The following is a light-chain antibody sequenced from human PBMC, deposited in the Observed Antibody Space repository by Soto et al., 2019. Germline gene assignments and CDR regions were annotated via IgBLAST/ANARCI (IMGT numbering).Light chain of an antibody. CDR3: EHYNTYPFS. Sequence: DIQMTQSPSTLSASLGDRVTIACRATQTVNHWLAWYQQKPGTAPKLLIYDASTLERGVPSRFSGSGSGTEFTLTICSAQPDEVVTYYCEHYNTYPFSCGPGTKVVIK. V-gene: IGKV1-5*01. J-gene: IGKJ3*01. CDR2: DAS. CDR1: QTVNHW.